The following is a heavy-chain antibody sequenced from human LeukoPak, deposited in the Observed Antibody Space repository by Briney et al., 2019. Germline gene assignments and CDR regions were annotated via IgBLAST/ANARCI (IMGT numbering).Heavy chain of an antibody. J-gene: IGHJ4*02. CDR3: AKDTDSSGYYPFDY. V-gene: IGHV3-9*01. Sequence: GGSLRLSCAASGFTFDDYAMPWVRQAPGKGLEWVSGISRNSGSIGYADSVKGRFTISRDNAKNSLYLQMNSLRAEDTALYYCAKDTDSSGYYPFDYWGQGTLVTVSS. CDR1: GFTFDDYA. D-gene: IGHD3-22*01. CDR2: ISRNSGSI.